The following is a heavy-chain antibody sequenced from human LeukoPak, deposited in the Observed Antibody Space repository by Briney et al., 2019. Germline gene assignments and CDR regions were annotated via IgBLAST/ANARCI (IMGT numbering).Heavy chain of an antibody. CDR2: ISSSGGTI. CDR1: GFTFSSYE. CDR3: AKDKRLWFGEFDRYFDY. Sequence: GGSLRLSCGASGFTFSSYEMNWVRQAPGKGLEWVSHISSSGGTIYYADSVRGRFTISRDNSKNTLYLQMNSLRAEDTAVYYCAKDKRLWFGEFDRYFDYWGQGTLVTVSS. D-gene: IGHD3-10*01. V-gene: IGHV3-48*03. J-gene: IGHJ4*02.